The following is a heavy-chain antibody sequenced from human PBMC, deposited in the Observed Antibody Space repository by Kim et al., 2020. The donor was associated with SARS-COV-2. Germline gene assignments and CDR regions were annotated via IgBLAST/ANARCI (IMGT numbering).Heavy chain of an antibody. CDR1: GGSISSGGYY. CDR2: IYYSGST. Sequence: SETLSLTCTVSGGSISSGGYYWSWIRQHPGKGLEWIGYIYYSGSTYYNPSLKSRVTISVDTSKNQFSLKLSSVTAADTAVYYCARDALIAAAGPVWGQGTTVTVSS. D-gene: IGHD6-13*01. CDR3: ARDALIAAAGPV. V-gene: IGHV4-31*03. J-gene: IGHJ6*02.